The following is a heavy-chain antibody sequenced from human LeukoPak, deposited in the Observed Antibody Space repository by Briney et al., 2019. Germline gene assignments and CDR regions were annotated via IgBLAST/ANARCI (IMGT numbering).Heavy chain of an antibody. V-gene: IGHV4-34*01. CDR1: GGSFGGYY. Sequence: SETLSLTCAVYGGSFGGYYWSWIRQPPGKGLEWIGEINHSGSTNYNPSLKSRVTISVDTSKNQFSLKLSSVTAADTAVYYCARGGVRSFDWLLYYWGQGTLVTVSS. CDR2: INHSGST. J-gene: IGHJ4*02. CDR3: ARGGVRSFDWLLYY. D-gene: IGHD3-9*01.